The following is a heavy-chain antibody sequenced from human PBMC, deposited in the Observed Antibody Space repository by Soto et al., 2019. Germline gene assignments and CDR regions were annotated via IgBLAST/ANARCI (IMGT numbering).Heavy chain of an antibody. Sequence: QVQLQESGPGLVKPSETLSLTCTVSGGSISSYYWSWIRQPPGKGLEWIGYIYYSGSTNYNPSLTSRVTISVDTSKNQFSLKLSSVTAADTAVYYCARDPGRDYGDYEGWFDPWGQGTLVTVSS. CDR1: GGSISSYY. CDR2: IYYSGST. J-gene: IGHJ5*02. V-gene: IGHV4-59*01. CDR3: ARDPGRDYGDYEGWFDP. D-gene: IGHD4-17*01.